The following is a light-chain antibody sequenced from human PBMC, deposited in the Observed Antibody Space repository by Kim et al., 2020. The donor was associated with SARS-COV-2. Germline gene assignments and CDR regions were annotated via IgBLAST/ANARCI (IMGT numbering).Light chain of an antibody. J-gene: IGLJ1*01. CDR2: DVS. CDR1: SSDVGGYNY. CDR3: SSYTSSSTRGV. Sequence: QSALTQPASVSGSPGQSITISCTGTSSDVGGYNYVSWYQQHPGKAPKLMIYDVSNRPSGVSNRFSGSKSGNTASLTISGLQAEDEADYYCSSYTSSSTRGVFGNGTKVTVL. V-gene: IGLV2-14*03.